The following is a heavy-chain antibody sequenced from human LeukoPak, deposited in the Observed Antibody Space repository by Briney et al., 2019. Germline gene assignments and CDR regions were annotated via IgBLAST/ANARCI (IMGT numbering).Heavy chain of an antibody. CDR3: AKHSRLYYYYDMDV. Sequence: PGGSLRLSCAASGFTFSSYSMNWVRQAPGKGLEWVSSISSSSSYIYYADSVKGRFTISRDNSKNTLYLQMNSLRDEDTAVYYCAKHSRLYYYYDMDVWGQGTTVTVSS. V-gene: IGHV3-21*04. CDR2: ISSSSSYI. CDR1: GFTFSSYS. J-gene: IGHJ6*02. D-gene: IGHD3-22*01.